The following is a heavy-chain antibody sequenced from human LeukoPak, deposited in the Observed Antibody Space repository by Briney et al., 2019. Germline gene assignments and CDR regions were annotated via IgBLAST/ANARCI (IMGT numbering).Heavy chain of an antibody. D-gene: IGHD3/OR15-3a*01. CDR3: ATTRDWSRGGIRDAFDI. CDR2: INPNSGGT. Sequence: ASVKVSSKASGYTFTGYYMHWVRPAPGQGLGWMGWINPNSGGTNYTQKFQGRVTMTRDTSISTAYMELSRLRSDDTAVYYCATTRDWSRGGIRDAFDIWGQGTMVTVSS. CDR1: GYTFTGYY. J-gene: IGHJ3*02. V-gene: IGHV1-2*02.